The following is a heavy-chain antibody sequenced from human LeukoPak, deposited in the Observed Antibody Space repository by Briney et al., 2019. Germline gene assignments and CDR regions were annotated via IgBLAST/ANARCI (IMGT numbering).Heavy chain of an antibody. Sequence: GGSLRLSCAASGFTFSSYAMSWVRQAPGKGLEWVSAISGSGGSTFYADSVKGRFSISRDHSKDTLYLQMSSLRAEDTAVYYCAKGCGDTCYSDFDYWGQGTLVTVSS. V-gene: IGHV3-23*01. CDR3: AKGCGDTCYSDFDY. CDR1: GFTFSSYA. D-gene: IGHD2-15*01. J-gene: IGHJ4*02. CDR2: ISGSGGST.